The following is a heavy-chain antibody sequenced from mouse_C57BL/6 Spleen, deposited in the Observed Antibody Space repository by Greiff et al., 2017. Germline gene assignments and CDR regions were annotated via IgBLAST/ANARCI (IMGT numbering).Heavy chain of an antibody. J-gene: IGHJ4*01. D-gene: IGHD2-4*01. CDR3: ARSRDYDGGDYYAMDY. CDR1: GYTFTSYW. CDR2: IHPNRGST. Sequence: QVQLQQPGAELVKPGASVKLSCTASGYTFTSYWMHWVKQRPGQGLEWIGMIHPNRGSTNYTEKFKSKATLTVDKSASTAYMQLSSLTSEDSAVYYCARSRDYDGGDYYAMDYWGQGTSVTVSS. V-gene: IGHV1-64*01.